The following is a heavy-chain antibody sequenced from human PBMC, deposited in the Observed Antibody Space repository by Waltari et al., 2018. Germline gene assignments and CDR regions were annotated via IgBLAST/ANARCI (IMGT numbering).Heavy chain of an antibody. CDR1: GFTFSSYW. CDR3: ARDRSIAARRPFDY. J-gene: IGHJ4*02. D-gene: IGHD6-6*01. Sequence: EVQLVESGGGLVQPGGSLRLSCAASGFTFSSYWMSWFRQPPGKGLEWVANIKQDGSEKYYVDSVKGRFTISRDNAKNSLYLQMNSLRAEDTAVYYCARDRSIAARRPFDYWGQGTLVTVSS. CDR2: IKQDGSEK. V-gene: IGHV3-7*04.